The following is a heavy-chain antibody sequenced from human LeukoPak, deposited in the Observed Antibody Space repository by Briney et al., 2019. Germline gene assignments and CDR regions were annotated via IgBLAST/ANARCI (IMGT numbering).Heavy chain of an antibody. D-gene: IGHD2-2*01. CDR3: AREISSSASFDY. Sequence: GGSLRLSCAASGFSFSSYSMNWVRQAPGKGLEWVSSISSGSTYIYYADSVKGRFTISRDNAKNSLYLQVSTLRAEDTAVYYCAREISSSASFDYWGQGTLVTVSS. CDR1: GFSFSSYS. J-gene: IGHJ4*02. CDR2: ISSGSTYI. V-gene: IGHV3-21*01.